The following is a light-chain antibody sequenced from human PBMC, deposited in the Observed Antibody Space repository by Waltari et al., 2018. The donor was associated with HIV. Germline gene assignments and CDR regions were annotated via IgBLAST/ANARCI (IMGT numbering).Light chain of an antibody. V-gene: IGLV1-47*01. Sequence: QSVLTQPPSASRTPAQRVTISCSGNSYIIGHNFVSWYQQVPGMAPKLLLYPYDQRPSGVPDRFSGSKSGTSASLAISGLRSEDEADYYCSAWDDKLTALVFGGGTKLTDL. J-gene: IGLJ2*01. CDR2: PYD. CDR3: SAWDDKLTALV. CDR1: SYIIGHNF.